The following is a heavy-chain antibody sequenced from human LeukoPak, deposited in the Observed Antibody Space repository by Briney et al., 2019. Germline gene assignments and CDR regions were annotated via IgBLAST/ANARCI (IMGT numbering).Heavy chain of an antibody. V-gene: IGHV3-48*04. CDR2: ISSGSRTT. Sequence: GGSLGLSCAASGFTFSRYSMNWVRQAPGKGLEGLSHISSGSRTTYYAGSVKGRFTVSGDNAKNSLYLQMNSLRAEDTAVYYCARGGPYYYDSSGYYAPFDYWGQGTLVTVSS. CDR3: ARGGPYYYDSSGYYAPFDY. CDR1: GFTFSRYS. J-gene: IGHJ4*02. D-gene: IGHD3-22*01.